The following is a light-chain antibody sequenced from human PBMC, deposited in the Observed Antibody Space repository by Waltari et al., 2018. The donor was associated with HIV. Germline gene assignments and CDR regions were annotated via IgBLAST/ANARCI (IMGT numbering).Light chain of an antibody. Sequence: QSALTQPASVSGSPGQSITIPCTGTSSDVGGYNYVSWYQQHPGEAPKLIIYDVNKRPSGVSNRFSGSKSGNTASLTISGLQAEDEADYSCCSFAGSSAFRVFGGGTKLTVL. CDR1: SSDVGGYNY. CDR2: DVN. V-gene: IGLV2-23*02. J-gene: IGLJ3*02. CDR3: CSFAGSSAFRV.